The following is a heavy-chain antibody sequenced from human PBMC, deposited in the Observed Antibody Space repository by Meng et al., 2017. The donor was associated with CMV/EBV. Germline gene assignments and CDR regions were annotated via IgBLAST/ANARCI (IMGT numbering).Heavy chain of an antibody. J-gene: IGHJ5*02. CDR3: AREGYDFWSGSPPRGWFDP. D-gene: IGHD3-3*01. CDR1: GGSISSYY. CDR2: IYYSGST. Sequence: SETLSLTCTVSGGSISSYYWSWIRQPPGKGLEWIVYIYYSGSTNYNPSLKSRVTISVDTSKNQFSLKLSSVTAADTAVYYCAREGYDFWSGSPPRGWFDPWGQGTLVTVSS. V-gene: IGHV4-59*01.